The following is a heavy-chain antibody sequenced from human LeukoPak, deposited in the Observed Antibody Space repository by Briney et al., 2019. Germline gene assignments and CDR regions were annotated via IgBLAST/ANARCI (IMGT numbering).Heavy chain of an antibody. D-gene: IGHD5-24*01. J-gene: IGHJ4*02. CDR1: AFTFRTYG. V-gene: IGHV3-30*18. CDR2: ISYDANNK. Sequence: PGGSLRLSCAASAFTFRTYGMHWVRQAPGKGLEWVAVISYDANNKYYSDSVKGRFTISRDNSKNTLYLQMDSLRAEDTAVYYCAKGRHPARTDGYYFDYWGQGTLVTVSS. CDR3: AKGRHPARTDGYYFDY.